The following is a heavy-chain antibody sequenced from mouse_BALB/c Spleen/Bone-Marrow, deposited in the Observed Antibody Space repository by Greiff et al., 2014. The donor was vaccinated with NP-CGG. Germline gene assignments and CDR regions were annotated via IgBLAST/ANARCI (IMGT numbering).Heavy chain of an antibody. V-gene: IGHV1-7*01. CDR1: GYTFTSYW. CDR3: ARWGDDGTFDY. J-gene: IGHJ2*01. CDR2: INPSTGYT. Sequence: QVQLKHPGAELAKPGASVKMSCKASGYTFTSYWMHWVKQRPGQGLEWIGYINPSTGYTEYNQKFKDKATLTADKSSSTAYMQLSSLTSEDSAVYYCARWGDDGTFDYWGQGTTLTVSS. D-gene: IGHD2-12*01.